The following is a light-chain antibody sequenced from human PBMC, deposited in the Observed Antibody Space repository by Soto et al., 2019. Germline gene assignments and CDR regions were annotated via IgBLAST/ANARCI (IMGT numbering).Light chain of an antibody. Sequence: QSILTQPRSVSGSPGQSVTISCTGTSSDVGDYSYVSWYQQHPGKAPKLIIYDVTKRPSGVPDRFYGSKSGNTASLTISGLQAEDEADYFCCSYAGSYTSPYVFGTGTQLTVL. CDR2: DVT. V-gene: IGLV2-11*01. CDR3: CSYAGSYTSPYV. CDR1: SSDVGDYSY. J-gene: IGLJ1*01.